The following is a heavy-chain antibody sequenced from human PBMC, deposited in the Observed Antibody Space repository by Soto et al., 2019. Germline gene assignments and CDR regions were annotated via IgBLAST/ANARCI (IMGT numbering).Heavy chain of an antibody. J-gene: IGHJ4*02. V-gene: IGHV4-59*01. Sequence: TLSLTCAVSGVTISTYSWSWIRQTPGKGLEWIGYNYHSGTTNYNPSLKSRVTISVDTSKNQFSLRLTSGTAADTAIDYCVREAYIGYGHAIDHWGQGILVTVSS. CDR1: GVTISTYS. CDR3: VREAYIGYGHAIDH. CDR2: NYHSGTT. D-gene: IGHD5-12*01.